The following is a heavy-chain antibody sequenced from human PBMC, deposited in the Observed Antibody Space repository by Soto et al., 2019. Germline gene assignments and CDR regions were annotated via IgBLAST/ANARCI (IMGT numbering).Heavy chain of an antibody. D-gene: IGHD3-10*01. V-gene: IGHV1-69*13. CDR1: GGTFSSYA. CDR2: IIPIFGTA. Sequence: SVKVSCKASGGTFSSYAISWVRQAPGQGLEWMGGIIPIFGTANYAQKFQGRVTITADESTSTAYMELSSLRSEDTAVYYCAATDDYGSGSYGLAFDIWGQGTMVTVSS. J-gene: IGHJ3*02. CDR3: AATDDYGSGSYGLAFDI.